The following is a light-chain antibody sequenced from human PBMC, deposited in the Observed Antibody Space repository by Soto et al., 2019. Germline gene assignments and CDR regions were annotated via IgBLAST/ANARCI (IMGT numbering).Light chain of an antibody. J-gene: IGLJ3*02. CDR3: QSYDITLGGM. CDR1: SSNIGAGYD. Sequence: HSVLTQPPSVSGAPGQRVTISCTGSSSNIGAGYDVHWYQQLPGTAPKLLIYGNNHRPSGVPDRFSGSKSGTSASLAITGLQAEDEADYYCQSYDITLGGMFGGGTKLTVL. V-gene: IGLV1-40*01. CDR2: GNN.